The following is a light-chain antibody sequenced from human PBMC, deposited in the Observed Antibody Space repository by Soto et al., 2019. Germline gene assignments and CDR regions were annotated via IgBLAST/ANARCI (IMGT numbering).Light chain of an antibody. J-gene: IGKJ4*01. Sequence: EIVLTQSPATLSLSPGERATLSCRARQSVSSYLAWYQQTPGQAPRLLIYDASNRATGIPARFSGSGSGTDFTLTISSLEPEDFAVYYCQQRSNWPPLTFGGGTKVEIK. CDR2: DAS. CDR3: QQRSNWPPLT. V-gene: IGKV3-11*01. CDR1: QSVSSY.